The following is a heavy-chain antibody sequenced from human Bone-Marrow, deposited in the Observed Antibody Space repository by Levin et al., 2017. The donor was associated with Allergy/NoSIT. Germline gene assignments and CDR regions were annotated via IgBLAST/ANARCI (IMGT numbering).Heavy chain of an antibody. CDR1: GFTFSRYS. V-gene: IGHV3-48*02. CDR3: ARPDCSGTSCYYFFDS. D-gene: IGHD2-2*01. Sequence: GGSLRLSCAASGFTFSRYSMNWVRQAPGRGLEWVSYISWSSSTISYADSVKGRFTISRDNAKNSLYLQMNSLRDEDTAVYYCARPDCSGTSCYYFFDSWGQGTLVTVSS. J-gene: IGHJ4*02. CDR2: ISWSSSTI.